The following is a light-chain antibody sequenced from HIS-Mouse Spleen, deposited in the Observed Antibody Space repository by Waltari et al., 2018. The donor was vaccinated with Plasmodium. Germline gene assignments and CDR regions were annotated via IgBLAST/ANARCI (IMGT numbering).Light chain of an antibody. CDR3: YSTDSSGNHRV. Sequence: SYELTQPPSVSVSPGQTARITCSGDALPKKYSYWYQQKSGQAPVPVIYEDSKRPSGIPGRFSGSSSGTRATLTISGAQVEDEADYYCYSTDSSGNHRVFGGGTKLTVL. V-gene: IGLV3-10*01. J-gene: IGLJ3*02. CDR1: ALPKKY. CDR2: EDS.